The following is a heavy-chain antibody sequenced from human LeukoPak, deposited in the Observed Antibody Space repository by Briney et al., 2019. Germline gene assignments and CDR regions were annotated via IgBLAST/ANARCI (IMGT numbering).Heavy chain of an antibody. Sequence: GESLKISCKGSGYSFTSYWIGWVRQMPGRGLEWMGIIYPGDSDTRYSPSFQGQVTISADKSISTAYLQWSSLKATDTAMYYCARQEYCSGGSCYTWFDPWGQGTLVIVSS. CDR1: GYSFTSYW. J-gene: IGHJ5*02. CDR2: IYPGDSDT. CDR3: ARQEYCSGGSCYTWFDP. D-gene: IGHD2-15*01. V-gene: IGHV5-51*01.